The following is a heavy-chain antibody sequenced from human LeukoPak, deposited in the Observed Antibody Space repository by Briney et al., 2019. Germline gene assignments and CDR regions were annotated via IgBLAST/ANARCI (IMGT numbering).Heavy chain of an antibody. CDR2: INHSGST. V-gene: IGHV4-34*01. Sequence: SETLSLTCAVYGGSFSGYYWSWIRQPPGKGLEWIGEINHSGSTNYNPSLKSRVTISVDTSKNQFSLKLSSVTAADTAVYYCARVQLGARDGYAMDVWGKGTTVTVSS. J-gene: IGHJ6*04. CDR1: GGSFSGYY. CDR3: ARVQLGARDGYAMDV. D-gene: IGHD5-24*01.